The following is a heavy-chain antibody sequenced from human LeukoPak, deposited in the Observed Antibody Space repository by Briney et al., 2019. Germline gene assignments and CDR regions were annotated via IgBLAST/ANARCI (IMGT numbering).Heavy chain of an antibody. D-gene: IGHD6-19*01. CDR2: IIPIFGTA. CDR3: ARGYSGWYESFDI. J-gene: IGHJ3*02. CDR1: GGTFSSYA. Sequence: PSVKVSCKASGGTFSSYAISWVRQAPGQGLEWMGGIIPIFGTANYAQKFQGRVTITADESTSTAYMELSSLRSEDTAVYYCARGYSGWYESFDIWGQGTMVTVSS. V-gene: IGHV1-69*13.